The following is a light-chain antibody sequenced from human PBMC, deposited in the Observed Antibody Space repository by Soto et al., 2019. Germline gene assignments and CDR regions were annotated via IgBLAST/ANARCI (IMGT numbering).Light chain of an antibody. CDR1: QSGGSK. V-gene: IGKV3-15*01. Sequence: EMVLTQYPATQSVSPGERAALCCRASQSGGSKLAGDQRKPGQAPRPLVYGAASRAPGIPSRFRGSGSGTEFTLTRSCLEPEDFAVYYCQQYNSWPRTFGQGTKVDIK. CDR3: QQYNSWPRT. J-gene: IGKJ1*01. CDR2: GAA.